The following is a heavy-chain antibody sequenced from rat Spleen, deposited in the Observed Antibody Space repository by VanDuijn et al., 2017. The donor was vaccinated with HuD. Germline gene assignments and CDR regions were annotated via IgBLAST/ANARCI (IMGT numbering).Heavy chain of an antibody. CDR3: AKSGTGRGFAY. V-gene: IGHV5-25*01. CDR2: ISTGGDNT. Sequence: EVQLVESGGGLVQPGRSLKLSCVASGFTFSNYYMAWVRQAPTKGLEWVAYISTGGDNTYYRDSVKGRFTISRDNAENTVYLQMNSLRSEDTATYYCAKSGTGRGFAYWGQGTLVTVSS. CDR1: GFTFSNYY. J-gene: IGHJ3*01. D-gene: IGHD5-1*01.